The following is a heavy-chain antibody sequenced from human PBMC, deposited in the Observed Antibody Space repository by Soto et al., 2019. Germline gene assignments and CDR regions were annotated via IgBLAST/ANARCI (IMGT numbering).Heavy chain of an antibody. J-gene: IGHJ5*02. CDR3: AKFMGRQDYDLWSGTDL. V-gene: IGHV3-30*18. D-gene: IGHD3-3*01. Sequence: QVQLVESGGGVVQPGTSLRLSCAASGFDFDKYGMHWVRQAPGKGLEWVAVMSYNGRKEYYADFVKGRLTISRDNSKNTLYLQMNSLRTEDTAVYHCAKFMGRQDYDLWSGTDLWGQGTLLTVSS. CDR1: GFDFDKYG. CDR2: MSYNGRKE.